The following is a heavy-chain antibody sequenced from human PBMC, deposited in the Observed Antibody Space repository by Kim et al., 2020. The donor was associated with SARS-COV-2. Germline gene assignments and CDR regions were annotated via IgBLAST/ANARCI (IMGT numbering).Heavy chain of an antibody. CDR1: GFSFSSYW. V-gene: IGHV3-7*01. CDR3: ASGSGSPGFFPFPFDF. D-gene: IGHD3-3*01. CDR2: IKQDGSEK. J-gene: IGHJ4*01. Sequence: GESLRLSCAASGFSFSSYWMSWVRQAPGKGLEWVANIKQDGSEKYYVDSVEGRFTISRDNAKKSLYLQMNSLRAEDTAVYSCASGSGSPGFFPFPFDFWGQGSLVTVSS.